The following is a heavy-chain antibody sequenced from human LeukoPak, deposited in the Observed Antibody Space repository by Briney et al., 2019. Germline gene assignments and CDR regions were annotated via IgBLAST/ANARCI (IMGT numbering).Heavy chain of an antibody. CDR3: ARTTVTTRYYYYMDV. D-gene: IGHD4-17*01. J-gene: IGHJ6*03. Sequence: TPSETLSLTCTVSGGSISSYYWSWIRQPPGKRVEWIGYIYYSGSTNYNPSLKSRVTISVDTSKNQFSLKLSSVTAADTAVYYCARTTVTTRYYYYMDVWGKGTTVTVSS. CDR1: GGSISSYY. CDR2: IYYSGST. V-gene: IGHV4-59*01.